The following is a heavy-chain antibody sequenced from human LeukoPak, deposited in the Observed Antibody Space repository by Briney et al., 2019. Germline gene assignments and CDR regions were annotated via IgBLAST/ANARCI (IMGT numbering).Heavy chain of an antibody. V-gene: IGHV4-30-4*08. CDR3: ARAVWFGELY. CDR1: GGSISSGDYY. J-gene: IGHJ4*02. D-gene: IGHD3-10*01. CDR2: IYYSGNT. Sequence: SETLSLTCTVSGGSISSGDYYWSWIRQPPGKGLEWIGYIYYSGNTNYNPSLKSRVTISVDTSKNQFSLKLSSVTAADTAVYYCARAVWFGELYWGQGTLVTVSS.